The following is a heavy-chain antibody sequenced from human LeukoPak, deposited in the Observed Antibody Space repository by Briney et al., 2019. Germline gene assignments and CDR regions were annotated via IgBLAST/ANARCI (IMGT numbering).Heavy chain of an antibody. D-gene: IGHD3-3*01. V-gene: IGHV3-21*01. J-gene: IGHJ4*02. CDR1: VFTLSSYS. CDR2: IKSSGSYI. Sequence: RGSLRLSCAASVFTLSSYSMNWVRHAPGEGREWVSSIKSSGSYIYYAHSVKGRFPISRHNPKNSLYLQMNSLRAEDTSVYYCARTRRSGYFDYWGQGTLVTVS. CDR3: ARTRRSGYFDY.